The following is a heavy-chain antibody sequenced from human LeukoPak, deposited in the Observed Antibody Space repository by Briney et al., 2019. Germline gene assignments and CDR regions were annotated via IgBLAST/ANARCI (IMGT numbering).Heavy chain of an antibody. CDR2: MYYSGSA. D-gene: IGHD6-6*01. V-gene: IGHV4-59*12. Sequence: SETLSLTCTVSGGSISSYWWSWVRQFPGKGLEWIGYMYYSGSANYNPSLKSRVTMSVDTSKNQFSLKLSSVTAADTAVYYCATAKGQLYDYWGQGTLVTVSS. J-gene: IGHJ4*02. CDR3: ATAKGQLYDY. CDR1: GGSISSYW.